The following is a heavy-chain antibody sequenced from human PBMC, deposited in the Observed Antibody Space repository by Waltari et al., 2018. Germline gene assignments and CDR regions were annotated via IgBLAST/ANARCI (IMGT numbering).Heavy chain of an antibody. Sequence: QVRLVQSGGEVKKPGASVKVSCKAYGYIFIRYGISWVRQAPGQGLEWMGWISGQNGDTKYAQTLQGRGTMTTDTSTSTAYMELRSLRSDDTAVYYCARRYCSDGSCYRGGAFDIWGQGTMVTVSS. CDR3: ARRYCSDGSCYRGGAFDI. J-gene: IGHJ3*02. CDR1: GYIFIRYG. V-gene: IGHV1-18*01. CDR2: ISGQNGDT. D-gene: IGHD2-15*01.